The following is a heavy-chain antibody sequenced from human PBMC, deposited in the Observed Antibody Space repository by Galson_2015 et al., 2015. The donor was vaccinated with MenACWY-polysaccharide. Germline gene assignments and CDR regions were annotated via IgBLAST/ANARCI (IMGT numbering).Heavy chain of an antibody. D-gene: IGHD3-10*01. CDR2: ISYDGSNK. V-gene: IGHV3-30-3*01. Sequence: SLRLSCAASGFTFSSYAMHWVRQAPGKGLEWVAVISYDGSNKYYADSVKGRFTISRDNSKNTLYLQMNSLRAEDTAVYYCARFGQGDREYYFDYWGQGTLVTVSS. CDR1: GFTFSSYA. J-gene: IGHJ4*02. CDR3: ARFGQGDREYYFDY.